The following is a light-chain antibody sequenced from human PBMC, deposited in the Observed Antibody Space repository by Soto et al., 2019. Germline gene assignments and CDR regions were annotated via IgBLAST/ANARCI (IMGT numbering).Light chain of an antibody. CDR3: NSYSGSSTRL. V-gene: IGLV2-14*01. CDR2: EVS. Sequence: QSALTQPASVSGSPGQSITISCTETSSDVGAYTYVSWYQQHPGKAPKLMIYEVSYRPSGVSNRFSGSKSGNTASLTISGLQLEDEADYYCNSYSGSSTRLFGGGTKLTVL. J-gene: IGLJ2*01. CDR1: SSDVGAYTY.